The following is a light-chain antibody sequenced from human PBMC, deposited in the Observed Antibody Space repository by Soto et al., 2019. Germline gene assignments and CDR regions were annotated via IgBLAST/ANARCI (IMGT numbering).Light chain of an antibody. CDR2: AAS. CDR3: QQYNNWPPYT. CDR1: QSVSSN. Sequence: EIVMTQSPATLSVSPGERATLSCRASQSVSSNLAWYQQKPGQAPRLPIYAASTRATDIPARFSGSGSGTEFTLTISSLQSEDVAVYYCQQYNNWPPYTFGQGTKLEIK. V-gene: IGKV3-15*01. J-gene: IGKJ2*01.